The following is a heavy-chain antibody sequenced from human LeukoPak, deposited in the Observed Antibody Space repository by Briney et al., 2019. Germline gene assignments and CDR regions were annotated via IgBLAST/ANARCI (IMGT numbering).Heavy chain of an antibody. Sequence: GGSLRLSCAASGFTFSSYAMHWVRQAPGKGLEWVAVISYDGSNKYYADSVKGRFTISGDNSKNTLYLQMNSLRAEDMAVYYCARGIVVVPAALFDYWGQGTLVTVSS. CDR2: ISYDGSNK. J-gene: IGHJ4*02. CDR1: GFTFSSYA. V-gene: IGHV3-30-3*01. D-gene: IGHD2-2*01. CDR3: ARGIVVVPAALFDY.